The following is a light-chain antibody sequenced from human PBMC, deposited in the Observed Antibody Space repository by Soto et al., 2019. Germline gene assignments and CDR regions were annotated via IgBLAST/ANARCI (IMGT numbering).Light chain of an antibody. J-gene: IGKJ1*01. Sequence: DIQMTQSPSSMSASVGDRVTITCRASQSVCNFLNWYQQKPGLPPNYLIYAASNLQSGGPSRFRGSGSGTDCTLPISNLQPEYCATYYCQQSFTTWTFGKVNKLEVK. CDR1: QSVCNF. CDR3: QQSFTTWT. CDR2: AAS. V-gene: IGKV1-39*01.